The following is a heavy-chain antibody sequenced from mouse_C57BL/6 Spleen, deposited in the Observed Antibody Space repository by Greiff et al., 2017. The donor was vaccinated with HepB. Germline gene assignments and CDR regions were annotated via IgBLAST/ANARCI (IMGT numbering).Heavy chain of an antibody. Sequence: QVQLKESGPELVKPGASVKISCKASGYAFSSSWMNWVKQRPGKGLEWIGRIYPGDGDTNYNGKFKGKATLTADKSSSTAYMQLSSLTSEDSAVYFCARADDYDYDLAWFAYWGQGTLVTVSA. V-gene: IGHV1-82*01. CDR1: GYAFSSSW. D-gene: IGHD2-4*01. J-gene: IGHJ3*01. CDR2: IYPGDGDT. CDR3: ARADDYDYDLAWFAY.